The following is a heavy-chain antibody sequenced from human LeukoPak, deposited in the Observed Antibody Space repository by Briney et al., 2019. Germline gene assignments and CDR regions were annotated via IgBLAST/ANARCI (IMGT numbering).Heavy chain of an antibody. D-gene: IGHD3-10*01. CDR1: GGSISSSSYY. Sequence: NPSETLSLTCTVSGGSISSSSYYWGWIRQPPGKGLEWIGSIYYSGSTYYNPSLQSRVTISVDTSKNQFSLKLSSVTAADTAVYYCARPNYYGSGSYYNWGQGTLVTVSS. V-gene: IGHV4-39*01. CDR3: ARPNYYGSGSYYN. CDR2: IYYSGST. J-gene: IGHJ4*02.